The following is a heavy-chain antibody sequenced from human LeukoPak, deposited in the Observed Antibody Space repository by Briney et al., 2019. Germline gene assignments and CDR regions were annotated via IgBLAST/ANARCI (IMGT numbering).Heavy chain of an antibody. CDR2: ISGSGGST. D-gene: IGHD1-26*01. V-gene: IGHV3-23*01. J-gene: IGHJ4*02. CDR3: AKVRNSGSYYDGNDY. Sequence: PGGSLRLSCAASGFTFSSYAMSWVRQAPGXXLEWVSAISGSGGSTYYADSVKGRFTISRDNSKNTLYLQMNSLRAEDTAVYYCAKVRNSGSYYDGNDYWGQGTLVTVSS. CDR1: GFTFSSYA.